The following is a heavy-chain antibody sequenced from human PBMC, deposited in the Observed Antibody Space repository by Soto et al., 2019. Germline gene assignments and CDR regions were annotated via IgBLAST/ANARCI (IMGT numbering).Heavy chain of an antibody. D-gene: IGHD3-3*01. V-gene: IGHV3-23*01. CDR2: ISGSGGST. Sequence: PGGSLRLACAAPGFTFSSYAMSRVRQAPGKGLEWVSAISGSGGSTYYADSVKGRFAISRDNSKNTLYLQMNSLRAEDTAVYYCARDFLVFDFWSGHYKPDCYFDYWGQGTLVTVSS. CDR3: ARDFLVFDFWSGHYKPDCYFDY. J-gene: IGHJ4*02. CDR1: GFTFSSYA.